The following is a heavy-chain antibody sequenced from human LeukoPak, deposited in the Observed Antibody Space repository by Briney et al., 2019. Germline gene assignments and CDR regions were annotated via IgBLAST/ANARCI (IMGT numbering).Heavy chain of an antibody. CDR2: ISAYNGNT. V-gene: IGHV1-18*01. CDR3: ARDTYPPYYDCSGRYDY. Sequence: ASVKVSCKASGYTFTSYGISWVRQAPGQGLEWMGWISAYNGNTNYAQKLQGRVTMTTDTSTSTAYMELRSLRSDDTAVYYCARDTYPPYYDCSGRYDYWGQGTLVTVSS. CDR1: GYTFTSYG. D-gene: IGHD3-22*01. J-gene: IGHJ4*02.